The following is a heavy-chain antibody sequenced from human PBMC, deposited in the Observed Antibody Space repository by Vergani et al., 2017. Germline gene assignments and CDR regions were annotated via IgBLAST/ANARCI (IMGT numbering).Heavy chain of an antibody. CDR1: GGSISSYY. CDR2: IYYSGST. CDR3: AREVTCSSTSCYSGAFDI. V-gene: IGHV4-59*01. J-gene: IGHJ3*02. D-gene: IGHD2-2*01. Sequence: QVQLQESGPGLVKPSETLSLTCTVSGGSISSYYWSWIRQPPGKGLEGIGYIYYSGSTNYNPSLKSRVTISVDTSKNQFSLKLSSVTAADTAVYYCAREVTCSSTSCYSGAFDIWGQGTMVTVSS.